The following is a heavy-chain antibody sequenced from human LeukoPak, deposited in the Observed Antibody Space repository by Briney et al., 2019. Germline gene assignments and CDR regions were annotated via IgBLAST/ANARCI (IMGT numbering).Heavy chain of an antibody. CDR2: ISGSGGST. CDR1: GFTFSSYA. J-gene: IGHJ4*02. D-gene: IGHD6-13*01. CDR3: ARPDSSSWHFDY. Sequence: PGGSLRLSCAASGFTFSSYAMSWVRQAPGKGLEWVSAISGSGGSTYYADSVKGRFTISRDNSKNTLYLQMNSLRAEDTAVYYCARPDSSSWHFDYWGQGTLVTVSS. V-gene: IGHV3-23*01.